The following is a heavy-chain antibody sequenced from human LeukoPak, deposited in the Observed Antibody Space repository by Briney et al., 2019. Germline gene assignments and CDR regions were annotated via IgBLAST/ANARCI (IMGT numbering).Heavy chain of an antibody. CDR3: ARHPLDYDSSGYYRYYFDY. Sequence: GGSLRLSCVVSGFTFSSYCMNWVRQAPGKGLEWVSYISGNSNTIYYADSVKGRFTVSRDNAKNSLYLQMDSLTVEDTAVYYCARHPLDYDSSGYYRYYFDYWGQGTLVTVSS. CDR1: GFTFSSYC. D-gene: IGHD3-22*01. V-gene: IGHV3-48*01. CDR2: ISGNSNTI. J-gene: IGHJ4*02.